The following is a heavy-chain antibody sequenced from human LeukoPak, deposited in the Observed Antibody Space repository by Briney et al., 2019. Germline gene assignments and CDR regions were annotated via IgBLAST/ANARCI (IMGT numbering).Heavy chain of an antibody. Sequence: PGGSLRLSCAASGFTFSGSAMHWVRQASGKGLEWVGRIRSKANSYATAYAASVKGRLTISRDDSKNTAYLQMNSLKTEDTAVYYCTRPIYYDSSGYYAQSNWGQGTLVTVSS. CDR2: IRSKANSYAT. D-gene: IGHD3-22*01. CDR3: TRPIYYDSSGYYAQSN. CDR1: GFTFSGSA. J-gene: IGHJ4*02. V-gene: IGHV3-73*01.